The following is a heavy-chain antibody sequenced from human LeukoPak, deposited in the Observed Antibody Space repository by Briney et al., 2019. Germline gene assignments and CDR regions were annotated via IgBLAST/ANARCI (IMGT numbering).Heavy chain of an antibody. Sequence: SQTLSLTCTVSGGSISSGSYYWSWIRQPAGKGLEWIGRIYTSGSTNYNPSLKSRVTISVDTSKNQFSLKLSSVTAADTAVYYCASLTNSSGYIPWYFDLWGRGTLVTVSS. V-gene: IGHV4-61*02. J-gene: IGHJ2*01. CDR2: IYTSGST. D-gene: IGHD3-22*01. CDR3: ASLTNSSGYIPWYFDL. CDR1: GGSISSGSYY.